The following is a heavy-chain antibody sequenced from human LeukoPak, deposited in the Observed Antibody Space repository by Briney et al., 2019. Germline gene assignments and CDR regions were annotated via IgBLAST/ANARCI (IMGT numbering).Heavy chain of an antibody. CDR3: AKGQSPGYSSGWYRYFDL. CDR1: GFTFSSYA. V-gene: IGHV3-23*01. Sequence: GGSLRLSCAASGFTFSSYAMSWVRQAPGKGLEWVSAISGSGGSTYYADSVKGRFTISRDNSKNTLYLQMNSLRAEDTAVYYCAKGQSPGYSSGWYRYFDLWGRGTLVTVSS. D-gene: IGHD6-19*01. J-gene: IGHJ2*01. CDR2: ISGSGGST.